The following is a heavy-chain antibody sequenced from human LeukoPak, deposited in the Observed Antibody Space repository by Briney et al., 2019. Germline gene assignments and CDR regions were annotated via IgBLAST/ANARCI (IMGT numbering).Heavy chain of an antibody. CDR2: IQSNGRT. V-gene: IGHV3-66*01. CDR1: GFTFSNSA. CDR3: ARGARDYYELDC. Sequence: GGSLRLSCAASGFTFSNSAMAWVRQAPGKGLEFVSVIQSNGRTYYADSVKDRFTISRDNSKNTLYLQMDGLRVEDTGVYYCARGARDYYELDCWGQGTLVTVSS. D-gene: IGHD3-22*01. J-gene: IGHJ4*02.